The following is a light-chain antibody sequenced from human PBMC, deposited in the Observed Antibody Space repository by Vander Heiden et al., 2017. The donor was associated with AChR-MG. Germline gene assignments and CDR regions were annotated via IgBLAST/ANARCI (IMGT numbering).Light chain of an antibody. V-gene: IGKV1-16*02. J-gene: IGKJ5*01. CDR1: QDVSNY. CDR3: QQYESYPVT. Sequence: DIQMTQPPSSLSASVGDRVTISCRASQDVSNYLAWFQQKPGKAPKSLIYRSATLQSGVSSKFSGSGSGTDFTLTINNLQPEDFATYYCQQYESYPVTFGQGTRLEFK. CDR2: RSA.